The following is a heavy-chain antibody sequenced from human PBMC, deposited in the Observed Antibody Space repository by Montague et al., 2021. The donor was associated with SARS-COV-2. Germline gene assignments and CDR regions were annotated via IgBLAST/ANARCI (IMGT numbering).Heavy chain of an antibody. CDR2: ISYDGTNK. J-gene: IGHJ4*02. Sequence: SRRLSCAASGFTFSSYAMHWVRQAPGKGLEWVALISYDGTNKYYSDSVKGRFTISRNNSKNTLYLQMTNLRPDDTAVYYCARDVHGHGSLTGPYYSAYFDLWGQGTLVTVSS. CDR1: GFTFSSYA. CDR3: ARDVHGHGSLTGPYYSAYFDL. V-gene: IGHV3-30-3*01. D-gene: IGHD3-9*01.